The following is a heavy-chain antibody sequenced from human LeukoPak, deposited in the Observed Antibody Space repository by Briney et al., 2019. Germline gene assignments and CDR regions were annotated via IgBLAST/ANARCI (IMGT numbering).Heavy chain of an antibody. CDR2: IRNDGGNK. CDR1: GFMFSFEG. CDR3: AKGYLSSSWWFDY. D-gene: IGHD2-2*01. V-gene: IGHV3-30*02. Sequence: PGGSLRLSCAASGFMFSFEGMHWARQAPGKGLEWVAFIRNDGGNKFYADSVKGRFTISRDNSKNTLNLEINSLRTEDTAVYYCAKGYLSSSWWFDYWGQGTLVTVSS. J-gene: IGHJ4*02.